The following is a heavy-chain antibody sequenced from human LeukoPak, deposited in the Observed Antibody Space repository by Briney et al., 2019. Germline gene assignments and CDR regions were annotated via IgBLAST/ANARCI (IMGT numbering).Heavy chain of an antibody. CDR2: IYTSVST. J-gene: IGHJ3*01. CDR3: ARALGVSLPDPQGAFDV. V-gene: IGHV4-4*07. D-gene: IGHD2-8*01. CDR1: GASISSYY. Sequence: PSETLSLTCTFSGASISSYYWSWIRQPAGKGLEWIGRIYTSVSTNYNPSLQSRVTMSVDSSKNQFTLKLSSVTAADTAVYYCARALGVSLPDPQGAFDVWGQGTMVTVSS.